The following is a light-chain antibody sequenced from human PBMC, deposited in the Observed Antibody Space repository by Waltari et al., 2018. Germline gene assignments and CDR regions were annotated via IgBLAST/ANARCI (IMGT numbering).Light chain of an antibody. CDR2: AAS. CDR3: QNYNSAPRT. J-gene: IGKJ1*01. Sequence: DIQMTQSPSSLSPSVGDRVTITCRASQGISNYLAWYQQKPGKVPKIPIYAASSLQSGVPPRFSGSGSGTDFTLTISSLQPEDVATYYCQNYNSAPRTFGQGTKVEIK. CDR1: QGISNY. V-gene: IGKV1-27*01.